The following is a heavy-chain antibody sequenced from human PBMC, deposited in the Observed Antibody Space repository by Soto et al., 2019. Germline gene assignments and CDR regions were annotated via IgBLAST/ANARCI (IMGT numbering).Heavy chain of an antibody. CDR3: ARLASGWQYYYFDF. CDR1: GGSFSPYF. D-gene: IGHD6-19*01. CDR2: INHSGST. Sequence: SETLSLTCAVYGGSFSPYFWSWIRQPPGKGLEWIGEINHSGSTNYNPSLTRRATLSVDTSKNQVSMKLTSVTAADTAVYYCARLASGWQYYYFDFWGRGTPVTVSS. V-gene: IGHV4-34*01. J-gene: IGHJ2*01.